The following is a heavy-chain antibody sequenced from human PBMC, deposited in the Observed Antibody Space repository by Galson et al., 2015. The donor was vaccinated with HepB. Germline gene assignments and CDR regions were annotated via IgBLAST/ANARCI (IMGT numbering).Heavy chain of an antibody. CDR2: INPNSGGT. CDR3: ARSTSGWYAWFDP. Sequence: SVKVSCKASGYTFTGYYMHWVRQAPGQGLEWMGWINPNSGGTNYAQKFQGRVTMTRDTSTSTAYMELSSLMSDDTAVYYCARSTSGWYAWFDPWGQGTLVTVSA. CDR1: GYTFTGYY. J-gene: IGHJ5*02. V-gene: IGHV1-2*02. D-gene: IGHD6-19*01.